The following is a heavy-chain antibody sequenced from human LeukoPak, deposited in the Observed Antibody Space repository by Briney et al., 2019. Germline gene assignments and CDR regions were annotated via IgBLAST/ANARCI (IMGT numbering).Heavy chain of an antibody. CDR3: AKDRYSGGFLIDY. D-gene: IGHD5-12*01. CDR1: GFTFSGYG. CDR2: ISYDGSNT. V-gene: IGHV3-30*18. Sequence: GGSLRLSCAASGFTFSGYGMHWVRQALGKGLEWVAVISYDGSNTYYADSVKGRFTISRDNSKNTLYLQMNSPRAEDTAVYHCAKDRYSGGFLIDYSGQGTLATVSS. J-gene: IGHJ4*02.